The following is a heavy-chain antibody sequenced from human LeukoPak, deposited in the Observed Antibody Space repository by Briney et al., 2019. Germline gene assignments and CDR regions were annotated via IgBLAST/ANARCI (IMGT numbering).Heavy chain of an antibody. J-gene: IGHJ6*03. V-gene: IGHV4-31*03. D-gene: IGHD3-3*01. CDR1: GGSISSGGYY. Sequence: SKTLSLTCTVSGGSISSGGYYWSWIRQHPGKGLEWIGYIYYSGSTYYNPSLKSRVTISVDTSKNQFSLKLSSVTAADTAVYYCARVSGYDFWSGYYYYYMDVWGKGTTVTVSS. CDR2: IYYSGST. CDR3: ARVSGYDFWSGYYYYYMDV.